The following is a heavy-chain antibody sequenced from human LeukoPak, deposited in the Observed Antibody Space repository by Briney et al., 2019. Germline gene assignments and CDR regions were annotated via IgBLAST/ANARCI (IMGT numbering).Heavy chain of an antibody. J-gene: IGHJ5*02. D-gene: IGHD4-17*01. CDR1: GGSFSGYY. V-gene: IGHV4-34*01. CDR2: INHSGST. Sequence: SETLSLTCAVFGGSFSGYYWSWIRQPPGKGLEWIGEINHSGSTNYNPSLKSRVTISVDTSKNQFSLKLSSVTAADTAVYYCARLRTTVTLLGWFAPWGQGTLVTVSS. CDR3: ARLRTTVTLLGWFAP.